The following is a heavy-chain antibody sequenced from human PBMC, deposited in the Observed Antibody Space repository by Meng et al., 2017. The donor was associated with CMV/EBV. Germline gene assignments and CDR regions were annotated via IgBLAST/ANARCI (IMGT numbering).Heavy chain of an antibody. CDR3: ARDELYYYDSSGYKFDY. J-gene: IGHJ4*02. Sequence: GGSLRLSCAGSGFTFSSYSMNWVRQAPGKGLEWVSSISSSSTYTYYADSLKGRFTVSRDNAKNSLYLQMNSLRAEDTAVYYCARDELYYYDSSGYKFDYWGQGTLVTVSS. CDR1: GFTFSSYS. D-gene: IGHD3-22*01. CDR2: ISSSSTYT. V-gene: IGHV3-21*01.